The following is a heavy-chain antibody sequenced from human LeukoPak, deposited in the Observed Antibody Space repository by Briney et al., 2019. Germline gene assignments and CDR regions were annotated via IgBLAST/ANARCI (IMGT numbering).Heavy chain of an antibody. V-gene: IGHV4-59*01. CDR3: ARGIESSTSWIDP. CDR2: IYYSGST. CDR1: GGSISSYY. D-gene: IGHD2-2*01. Sequence: SETLSLTCSVSGGSISSYYWSWIRQPPGKGLEWIGYIYYSGSTNYNPSLKSRVTISVDTSKNQFSLKLSSVTAADTAVYYCARGIESSTSWIDPWGQGTLSPSPQ. J-gene: IGHJ5*02.